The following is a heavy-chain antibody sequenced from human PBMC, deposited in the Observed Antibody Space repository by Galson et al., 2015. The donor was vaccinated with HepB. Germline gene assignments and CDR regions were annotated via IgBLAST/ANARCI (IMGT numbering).Heavy chain of an antibody. Sequence: ETLSLTCAVYGGSFSGYYWSWIRQPPGKGLEWIGEINHSGSTNYNPSLKSRVTISVDTSKNQFSLKLSSVTAADTAVYYCAATIFGVDAYYYYMDVWGKGTTVTVSS. CDR2: INHSGST. J-gene: IGHJ6*03. CDR3: AATIFGVDAYYYYMDV. CDR1: GGSFSGYY. V-gene: IGHV4-34*01. D-gene: IGHD3-3*01.